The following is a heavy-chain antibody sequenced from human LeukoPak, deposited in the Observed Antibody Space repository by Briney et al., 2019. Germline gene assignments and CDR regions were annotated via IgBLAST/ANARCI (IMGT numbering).Heavy chain of an antibody. CDR3: ASHYDSGSYADHY. D-gene: IGHD3-10*01. CDR1: GGSISSYY. Sequence: PSETLSLTCTVSGGSISSYYWSWIRQPPGKGLEWIGYIYYSGSTNYNPSLKSRVTISVDTSKNQFSLKLSSVTAADTAVYYCASHYDSGSYADHYWGQGTLVTVSS. CDR2: IYYSGST. J-gene: IGHJ4*02. V-gene: IGHV4-59*08.